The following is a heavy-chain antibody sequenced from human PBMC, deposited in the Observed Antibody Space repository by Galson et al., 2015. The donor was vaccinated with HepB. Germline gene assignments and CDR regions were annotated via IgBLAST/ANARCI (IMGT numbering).Heavy chain of an antibody. V-gene: IGHV1-18*01. CDR3: ARGAVVVAVGATENNWFDP. Sequence: SVKVSCKASGYTFSSYSITWVRQAPGQGLEWVGWISPHNRYTNYAQNLQGRVTMTTDTSTNTAYMELRSLRSDDTAIYYCARGAVVVAVGATENNWFDPWGRGTLVTVSS. D-gene: IGHD2-15*01. CDR1: GYTFSSYS. CDR2: ISPHNRYT. J-gene: IGHJ5*02.